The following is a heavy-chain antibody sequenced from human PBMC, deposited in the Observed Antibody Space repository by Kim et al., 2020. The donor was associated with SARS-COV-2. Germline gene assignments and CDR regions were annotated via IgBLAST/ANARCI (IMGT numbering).Heavy chain of an antibody. J-gene: IGHJ6*02. Sequence: GGSLRLSCAASGFTFSSYAIHWVRQAPGKGLEWVAVISYDGSNKYYADSVKGRFTISRDNSKNTLYLQMNSLRAEDTAVYYCARDRWLGYFDWLLESYYYYGMDDWGQGTTVNVSS. CDR2: ISYDGSNK. CDR1: GFTFSSYA. D-gene: IGHD3-9*01. V-gene: IGHV3-30*04. CDR3: ARDRWLGYFDWLLESYYYYGMDD.